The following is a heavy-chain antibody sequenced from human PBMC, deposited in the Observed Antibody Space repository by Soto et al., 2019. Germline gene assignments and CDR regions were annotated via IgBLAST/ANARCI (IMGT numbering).Heavy chain of an antibody. V-gene: IGHV3-48*02. CDR2: ISSSSRSI. Sequence: PRGSLLLSCASSGLTFSSSSFRWVRQAPGKGLEWISYISSSSRSIYYADSLKGRFTIARDNAKNSLYLQVISLRDEDTAVYFCARGLYDMGMGMDVWGQGTPVTVSS. D-gene: IGHD2-8*01. J-gene: IGHJ6*02. CDR1: GLTFSSSS. CDR3: ARGLYDMGMGMDV.